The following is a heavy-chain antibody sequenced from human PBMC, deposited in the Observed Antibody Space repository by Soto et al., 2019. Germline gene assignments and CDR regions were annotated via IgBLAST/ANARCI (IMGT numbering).Heavy chain of an antibody. CDR1: GFTFSSYA. CDR3: ARERTSKGGLDI. Sequence: GGSLRLSCAASGFTFSSYAMSWVRQAPGKGLEWVSAISGSGGSTYYADSVKGRFTITRDNAKNTLYLEMHSLTVDDTAVYYCARERTSKGGLDIWGQGTTVTVS. V-gene: IGHV3-23*01. CDR2: ISGSGGST. J-gene: IGHJ6*02.